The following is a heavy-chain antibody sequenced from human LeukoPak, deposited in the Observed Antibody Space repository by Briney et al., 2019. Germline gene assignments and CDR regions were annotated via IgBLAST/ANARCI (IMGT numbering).Heavy chain of an antibody. CDR2: FDPEDGET. V-gene: IGHV1-24*01. J-gene: IGHJ4*02. D-gene: IGHD3-22*01. CDR1: GYTLTELS. Sequence: ASVKVSCKVSGYTLTELSMHWVRQAPGKGLECMGGFDPEDGETIYAQKFQGRVTMTEDTSTDTAYMELSSLRSEDTAVYYCAMAPDSSGYYPFDYWGQGTLVTVSS. CDR3: AMAPDSSGYYPFDY.